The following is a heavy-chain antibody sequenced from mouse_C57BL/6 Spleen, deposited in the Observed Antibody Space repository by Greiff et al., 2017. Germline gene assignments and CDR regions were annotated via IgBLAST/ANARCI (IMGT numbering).Heavy chain of an antibody. J-gene: IGHJ4*01. CDR2: IDPENGDT. CDR1: GFNIKDDY. Sequence: EVKVVESGAELVRPGASVKLSCTASGFNIKDDYMHWVKQRPEQGLEWIGWIDPENGDTEYASKFQGKATITADTSSNTAYLQLSSLTSEDTAVYYCTTDYYGSSGAMDYWGQGTSVTVSS. D-gene: IGHD1-1*01. V-gene: IGHV14-4*01. CDR3: TTDYYGSSGAMDY.